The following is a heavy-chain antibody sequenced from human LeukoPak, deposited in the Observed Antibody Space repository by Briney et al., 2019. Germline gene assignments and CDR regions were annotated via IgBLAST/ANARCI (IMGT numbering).Heavy chain of an antibody. V-gene: IGHV3-48*02. D-gene: IGHD1-26*01. Sequence: GGSLRLSCAASGFTFTSYSMNWVRQAPGKGLEWVSYIRSSSSIISYADSVKGRFTISSDNAKNSLYLQMNSLRDEDTAVYYCARDDKWVFDSWGQGTLVTVST. CDR1: GFTFTSYS. CDR2: IRSSSSII. J-gene: IGHJ4*02. CDR3: ARDDKWVFDS.